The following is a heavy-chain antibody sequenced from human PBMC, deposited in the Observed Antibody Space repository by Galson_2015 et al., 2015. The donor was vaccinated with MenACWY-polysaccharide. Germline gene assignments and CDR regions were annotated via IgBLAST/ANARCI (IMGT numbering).Heavy chain of an antibody. CDR2: ISFDGNDK. J-gene: IGHJ6*02. CDR3: AKTYTTPRARHEYSFGMDV. V-gene: IGHV3-30*18. D-gene: IGHD2-21*01. CDR1: GFTFSYYG. Sequence: SLRLSCAGSGFTFSYYGLHWVRQAPGKGLEWVAVISFDGNDKFYAESVTGRFTVSRDNSNKTLYLQMNNLRPEDTAVYYCAKTYTTPRARHEYSFGMDVWGQGTTVTVSS.